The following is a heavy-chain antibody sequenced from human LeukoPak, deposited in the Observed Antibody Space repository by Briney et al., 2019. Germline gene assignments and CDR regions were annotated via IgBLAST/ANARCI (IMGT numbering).Heavy chain of an antibody. V-gene: IGHV3-23*01. J-gene: IGHJ4*02. CDR1: GFTFSSYA. CDR2: ISGSGGST. D-gene: IGHD3-10*01. Sequence: PGGSLRLSCAASGFTFSSYAMSWVRQAPGKGLEWVSAISGSGGSTYYADSVKGRLTISRDNSKNTLYLQMNSLRAEDTAVYYCAKSFSLTMVRGVMSFDYWGQGTLVTVSS. CDR3: AKSFSLTMVRGVMSFDY.